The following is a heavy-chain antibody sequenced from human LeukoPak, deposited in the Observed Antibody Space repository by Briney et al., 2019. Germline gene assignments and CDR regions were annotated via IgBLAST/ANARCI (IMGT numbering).Heavy chain of an antibody. V-gene: IGHV3-23*01. CDR2: ISGSGKST. CDR3: AKDRGRLDRSVGDSLDY. Sequence: GGSLRLSCAASGFTFNTYAINWVRQAPGKGLEWVSVISGSGKSTYYADSVKGRFTISRDNSKNILYLQMNSLRAEDTAVYYCAKDRGRLDRSVGDSLDYWGQGTLVTVSS. D-gene: IGHD3-22*01. CDR1: GFTFNTYA. J-gene: IGHJ4*02.